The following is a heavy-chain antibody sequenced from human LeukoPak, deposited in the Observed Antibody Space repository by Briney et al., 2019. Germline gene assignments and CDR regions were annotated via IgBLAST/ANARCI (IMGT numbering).Heavy chain of an antibody. V-gene: IGHV3-7*01. CDR1: GFTPGVTFSTSY. Sequence: GGSLRLSCAPSGFTPGVTFSTSYMARVRQAPGMGLERLAEIGPDGSGPVYVYSVKARFTISRGNAKNSLYLQMNSLRVEETAVYYCARDFSLRQFDYWGLGTLVTVSS. CDR2: IGPDGSGP. J-gene: IGHJ4*02. CDR3: ARDFSLRQFDY.